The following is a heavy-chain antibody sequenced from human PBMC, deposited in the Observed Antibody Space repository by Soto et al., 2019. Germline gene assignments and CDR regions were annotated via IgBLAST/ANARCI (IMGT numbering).Heavy chain of an antibody. CDR2: IRSKANSYAT. Sequence: GGSLRLSCAASGFTFSGSAMHWVRQASGKGLEWVGRIRSKANSYATAYAASVKGRFTISRDDSKNTAYLQMNSLKTEDTAVYYCTRLGHGAYLVDYWGQGTLVTVSS. CDR3: TRLGHGAYLVDY. J-gene: IGHJ4*02. CDR1: GFTFSGSA. D-gene: IGHD4-17*01. V-gene: IGHV3-73*01.